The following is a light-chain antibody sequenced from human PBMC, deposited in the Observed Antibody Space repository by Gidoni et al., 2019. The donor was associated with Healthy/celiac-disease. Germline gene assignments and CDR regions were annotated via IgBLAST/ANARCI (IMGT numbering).Light chain of an antibody. CDR3: QQRSNWPPRIT. CDR2: DAS. Sequence: EIVLTQSPATLSLSPGDRATLSCRASQSVSSYLAWYQQKPGQAPRLLIYDASNRATAIPARFSGSGSGTDFTLTISSLEPEDFAVYYCQQRSNWPPRITFGQGTRLEIK. CDR1: QSVSSY. J-gene: IGKJ5*01. V-gene: IGKV3-11*01.